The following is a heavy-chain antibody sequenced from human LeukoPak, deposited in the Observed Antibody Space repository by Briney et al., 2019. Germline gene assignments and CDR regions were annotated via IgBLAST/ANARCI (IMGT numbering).Heavy chain of an antibody. V-gene: IGHV1-69*06. J-gene: IGHJ4*02. CDR3: ARDSPIAH. CDR1: CGSFSSYT. Sequence: SAKVSCKASCGSFSSYTRSWVRQAPGRGLEWIGGIVPIFGTANYARKFQGRVTITADKSTNTAFMYLSRLRSEDTAVYYCARDSPIAHWGQGTLVTVSS. D-gene: IGHD6-13*01. CDR2: IVPIFGTA.